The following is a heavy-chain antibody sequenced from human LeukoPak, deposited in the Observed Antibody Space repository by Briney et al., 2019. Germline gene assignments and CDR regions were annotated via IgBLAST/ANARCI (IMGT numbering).Heavy chain of an antibody. D-gene: IGHD7-27*01. CDR2: IYYSGST. J-gene: IGHJ4*02. CDR1: GVSITSGAYC. Sequence: SETLSLTCTVSGVSITSGAYCWSWIRQPPGKGLEWIRYIYYSGSTNYNPSLKSRVTISVDTSKNQFSLKLSSVTAADTAVYYCARDPWGPNDYWGQGTLVTVSS. CDR3: ARDPWGPNDY. V-gene: IGHV4-61*08.